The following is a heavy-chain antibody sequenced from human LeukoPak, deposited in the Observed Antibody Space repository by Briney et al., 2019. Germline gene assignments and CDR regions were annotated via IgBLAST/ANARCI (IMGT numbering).Heavy chain of an antibody. CDR1: GYTFTSYG. D-gene: IGHD3-10*01. J-gene: IGHJ5*02. Sequence: ASVKVSCKASGYTFTSYGISWVRQAPGQGLEWMGWISAYNGNTNYAQKLQGRVTMTTDTSTSTAYMELRSLRSDDTAVYYCARGPYGSGSYYNGNWFDPWGQGTLVTVSS. CDR2: ISAYNGNT. V-gene: IGHV1-18*01. CDR3: ARGPYGSGSYYNGNWFDP.